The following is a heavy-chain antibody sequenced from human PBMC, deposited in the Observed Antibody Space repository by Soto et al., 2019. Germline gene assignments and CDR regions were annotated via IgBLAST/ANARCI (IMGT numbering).Heavy chain of an antibody. CDR1: GYTFTTYP. CDR3: ARGPNYYDSSGPNWFDP. V-gene: IGHV1-3*04. CDR2: INTGNDNT. Sequence: VKVSCKASGYTFTTYPMHWVRQAPGQRLEWMGWINTGNDNTKYSQKFQGRVTITRDTSASTAYMELSSLRSEDTAVYYCARGPNYYDSSGPNWFDPWGQGTLVTVSS. D-gene: IGHD3-22*01. J-gene: IGHJ5*02.